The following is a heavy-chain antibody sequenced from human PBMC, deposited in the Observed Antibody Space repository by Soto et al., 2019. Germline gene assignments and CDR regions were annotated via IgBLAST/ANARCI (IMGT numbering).Heavy chain of an antibody. CDR1: GFTFSDHA. V-gene: IGHV3-23*01. Sequence: EVQLLESGGGLVQPGGSLRLSCATSGFTFSDHAMHWVRQAPGEGLEWVSGIRGDFVTTPYADSVKGRFTISRDNSQNTLYLHMNSLSAEDTARYYCVKEGKMGVEGFDFWGQGTLVTVSS. CDR3: VKEGKMGVEGFDF. D-gene: IGHD1-26*01. J-gene: IGHJ4*02. CDR2: IRGDFVTT.